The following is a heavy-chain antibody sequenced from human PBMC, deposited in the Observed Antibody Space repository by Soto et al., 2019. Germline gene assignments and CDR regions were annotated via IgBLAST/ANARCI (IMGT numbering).Heavy chain of an antibody. Sequence: QVQLVEAGGGVVQPGRSLRLSCAASGFTFSNYVMHWVRQAPGKGLEWVAKVSYDGSNKYYADSVKGRFTISRDNSKNTLYLQMNSLRPEDTALYYCAKDWGRYCSGASCHLFDYWGQGTVVTVSS. CDR2: VSYDGSNK. CDR1: GFTFSNYV. CDR3: AKDWGRYCSGASCHLFDY. V-gene: IGHV3-30*18. J-gene: IGHJ4*02. D-gene: IGHD2-15*01.